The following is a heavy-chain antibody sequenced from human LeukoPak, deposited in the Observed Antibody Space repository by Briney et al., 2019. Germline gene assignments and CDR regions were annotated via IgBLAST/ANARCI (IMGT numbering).Heavy chain of an antibody. J-gene: IGHJ3*02. V-gene: IGHV5-51*01. CDR3: AREPTYYYDSSGRTNAFDI. CDR2: IYSGDSDI. Sequence: GEALKISCKGSGYSFTNYWIGWVRQMPGKGREWMGFIYSGDSDIRYRPSFQGQVTISADKSISTAYLQWSSLKASDTAMYYCAREPTYYYDSSGRTNAFDIWGQGTMVTVSS. D-gene: IGHD3-22*01. CDR1: GYSFTNYW.